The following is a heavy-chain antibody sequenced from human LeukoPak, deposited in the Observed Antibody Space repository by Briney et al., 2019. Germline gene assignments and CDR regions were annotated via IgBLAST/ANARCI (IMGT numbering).Heavy chain of an antibody. V-gene: IGHV4-31*03. Sequence: SQTLSLTCTVSGGSISSGGYYWSRIRQHPGKGLEWIGYIYYSGSTYYNPSLKSRVTISVDTSKNQFSLKLSSVTAADTAVYYCARRARTALNYFDYWGQGTLVTVSS. D-gene: IGHD6-6*01. J-gene: IGHJ4*02. CDR2: IYYSGST. CDR3: ARRARTALNYFDY. CDR1: GGSISSGGYY.